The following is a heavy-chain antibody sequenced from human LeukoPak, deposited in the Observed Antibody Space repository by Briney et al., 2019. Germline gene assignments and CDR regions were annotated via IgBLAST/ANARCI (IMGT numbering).Heavy chain of an antibody. V-gene: IGHV3-66*01. CDR2: VYSGGNT. CDR3: ARDVYYYDSSGFDP. D-gene: IGHD3-22*01. CDR1: GFTVSSDY. J-gene: IGHJ5*02. Sequence: PGGSLRLSCTASGFTVSSDYMSWVRQAPGKGLEWVSVVYSGGNTYYADSVKGRFTISRDNSKNTLYLQMNSLRAEDTAVYYCARDVYYYDSSGFDPWGQGTLVTVSS.